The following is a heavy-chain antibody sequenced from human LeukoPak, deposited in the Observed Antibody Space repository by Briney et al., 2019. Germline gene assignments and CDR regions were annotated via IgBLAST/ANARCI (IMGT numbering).Heavy chain of an antibody. CDR2: ISGSGGSA. Sequence: GRSLRLSCAASGFTFSSYAMSWVRQAPGKGLEWVSAISGSGGSAYYADSVKGRFTISRDNSKNTLYLQMNSLRAEDTAVYYCAKDLNYDILTGYYSDAFDIWGQGTMVTVSS. V-gene: IGHV3-23*01. CDR3: AKDLNYDILTGYYSDAFDI. D-gene: IGHD3-9*01. CDR1: GFTFSSYA. J-gene: IGHJ3*02.